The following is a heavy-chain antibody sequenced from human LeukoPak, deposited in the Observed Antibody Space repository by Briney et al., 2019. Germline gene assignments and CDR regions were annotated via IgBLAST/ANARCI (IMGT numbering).Heavy chain of an antibody. CDR1: GYTFTSYY. CDR3: ARDMQQLDPEDY. Sequence: GASVKVYCKASGYTFTSYYMHWVRQAPGQGLEWMGIINPSGGSTSYAQKFQGRVTMTRDTSTSTVYMELSSLRSEDTAVYYCARDMQQLDPEDYWGQGTLVTVSS. V-gene: IGHV1-46*01. D-gene: IGHD6-13*01. J-gene: IGHJ4*02. CDR2: INPSGGST.